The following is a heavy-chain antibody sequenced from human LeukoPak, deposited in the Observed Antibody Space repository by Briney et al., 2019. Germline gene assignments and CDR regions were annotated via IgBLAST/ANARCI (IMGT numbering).Heavy chain of an antibody. Sequence: PSETLSLTCTVSGGSISWYYWGWISQPPGKGLEWIGSIYYSGSTYYNPSLKSRVTISVDTSKNQFSLKLSSVTAADTAVYYCAREQATVTTKFDYWGQGTLVTVSS. CDR2: IYYSGST. J-gene: IGHJ4*02. D-gene: IGHD4-17*01. V-gene: IGHV4-39*07. CDR3: AREQATVTTKFDY. CDR1: GGSISWYY.